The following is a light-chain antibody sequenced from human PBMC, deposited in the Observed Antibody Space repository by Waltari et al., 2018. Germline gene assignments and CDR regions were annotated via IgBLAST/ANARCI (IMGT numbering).Light chain of an antibody. V-gene: IGLV1-47*01. J-gene: IGLJ3*02. CDR2: RNN. Sequence: QSVLTQPPSASGTPGQRVTIPCSGSISNPGTNYVSWYQQFPGTAPKLLIQRNNQRPSGVPDRFSGSKSGTSASLAISGLRSEDEADYYCASWDDSLSVGVFGGGTKLTVL. CDR1: ISNPGTNY. CDR3: ASWDDSLSVGV.